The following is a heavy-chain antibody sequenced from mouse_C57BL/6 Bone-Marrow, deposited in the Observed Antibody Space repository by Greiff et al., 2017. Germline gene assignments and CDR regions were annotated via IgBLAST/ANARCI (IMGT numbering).Heavy chain of an antibody. CDR3: ARTSTDWFAY. D-gene: IGHD2-1*01. CDR1: GYSFPGYY. J-gene: IGHJ3*01. Sequence: VQLKQSAPALVKPGASVQISCKASGYSFPGYYMNWVKQSPETSLEWIGEFNPSTGGTTYNQKFKAKATLTVDKSSSTAYMQLKSLTSDDSAVYYCARTSTDWFAYWGQADLVTVSA. V-gene: IGHV1-42*01. CDR2: FNPSTGGT.